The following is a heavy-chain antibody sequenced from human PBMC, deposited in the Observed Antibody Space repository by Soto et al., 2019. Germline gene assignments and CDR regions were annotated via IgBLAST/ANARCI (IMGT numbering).Heavy chain of an antibody. D-gene: IGHD5-12*01. Sequence: PGGSLRLSCAASGFTFSNFAMHWVRQAPGKGLEWVAVMSYDGSNKYYTDSVKGRFTISRDNSKNTLSLQMNSLRPEDTAVYFCARERGYNGTFDDWGQGTLVTVSS. J-gene: IGHJ4*02. CDR2: MSYDGSNK. CDR1: GFTFSNFA. CDR3: ARERGYNGTFDD. V-gene: IGHV3-30*04.